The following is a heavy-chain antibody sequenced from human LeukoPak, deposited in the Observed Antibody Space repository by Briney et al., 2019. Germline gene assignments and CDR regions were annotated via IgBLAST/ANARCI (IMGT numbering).Heavy chain of an antibody. CDR3: WELGIPMMGGV. CDR1: GFTFSSYE. J-gene: IGHJ6*04. Sequence: GGSLRLSCAASGFTFSSYEMNWVRQAPGKGLEWVSYISSSGSTIYYADSVKGRFTISRDNAKNSLYLQMNGLRAEDTAVYYCWELGIPMMGGVWGKGTTATIPP. CDR2: ISSSGSTI. D-gene: IGHD3-22*01. V-gene: IGHV3-48*03.